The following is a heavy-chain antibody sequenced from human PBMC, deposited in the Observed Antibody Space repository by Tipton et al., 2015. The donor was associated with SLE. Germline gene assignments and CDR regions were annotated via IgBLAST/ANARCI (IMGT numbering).Heavy chain of an antibody. D-gene: IGHD3-10*01. Sequence: TLSLTCTVSGGSISTYYWSWVRQPPGKGLEWIGYVYYSGTTNYNPSLKSRVTISVDTSKNQFSLKLSSVTAADTAVYYCARDDPDNSGVFDYWGQGNLVTVSS. J-gene: IGHJ4*02. CDR1: GGSISTYY. V-gene: IGHV4-59*12. CDR2: VYYSGTT. CDR3: ARDDPDNSGVFDY.